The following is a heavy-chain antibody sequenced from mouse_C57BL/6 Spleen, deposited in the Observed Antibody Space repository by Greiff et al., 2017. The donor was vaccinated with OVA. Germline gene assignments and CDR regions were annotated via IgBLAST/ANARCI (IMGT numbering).Heavy chain of an antibody. D-gene: IGHD1-1*01. Sequence: VQLQQPGAELVMPGASVKLSCKASGYTFTSYWMHWVKQRPGQGLEWIGEIDPSDSYTNYNQKFKGKSTLTVDKSSSTAYMQLSSLTSEDSAVYYCARDYYGSSQYYFDYWGQGTTRTVSS. V-gene: IGHV1-69*01. CDR3: ARDYYGSSQYYFDY. CDR2: IDPSDSYT. CDR1: GYTFTSYW. J-gene: IGHJ2*01.